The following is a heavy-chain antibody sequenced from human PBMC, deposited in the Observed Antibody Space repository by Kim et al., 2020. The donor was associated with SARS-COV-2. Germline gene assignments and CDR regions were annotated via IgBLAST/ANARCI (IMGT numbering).Heavy chain of an antibody. CDR2: ISYDGSNK. CDR1: GFTFSSYA. Sequence: GGSLRLSCAASGFTFSSYAMHWVRQAPGKGLEWVAVISYDGSNKYYADSVKGRFTISRDNSKNTLYLQMNSLRAEDTAVYYCARDKVSYYYDSSGYSNW. J-gene: IGHJ5*01. CDR3: ARDKVSYYYDSSGYSNW. D-gene: IGHD3-22*01. V-gene: IGHV3-30-3*01.